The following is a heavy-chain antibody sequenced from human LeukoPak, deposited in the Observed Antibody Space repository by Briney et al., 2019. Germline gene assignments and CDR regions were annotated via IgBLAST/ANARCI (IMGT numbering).Heavy chain of an antibody. Sequence: GGSLRLSCAASGFTFSSYGMHWVRQAPGKGLEWVAVIWYDGSNKYYADSVKGRFTISRDNSKNTLYLQMNSPIAEDAAVYYCASSVVVAAWVYFDYCDQGTLVTV. CDR1: GFTFSSYG. CDR3: ASSVVVAAWVYFDY. D-gene: IGHD2-15*01. CDR2: IWYDGSNK. J-gene: IGHJ4*02. V-gene: IGHV3-33*01.